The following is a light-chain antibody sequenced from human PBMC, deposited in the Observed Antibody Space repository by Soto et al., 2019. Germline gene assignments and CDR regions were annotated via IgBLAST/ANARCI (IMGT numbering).Light chain of an antibody. CDR1: QSIVNY. CDR2: AAS. Sequence: DIQMTQSPSSLSASVGDRVTITCRASQSIVNYLNWYQQRPGKAPNLLIYAASSLQSGVPSRFSGSESGTDFTLTISCLQSEDFATYYCQQYYSYPWTFGQGTKVDI. CDR3: QQYYSYPWT. V-gene: IGKV1-39*01. J-gene: IGKJ1*01.